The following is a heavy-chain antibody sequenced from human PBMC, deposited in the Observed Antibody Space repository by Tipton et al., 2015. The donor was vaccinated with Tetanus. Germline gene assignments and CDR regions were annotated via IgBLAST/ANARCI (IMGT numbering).Heavy chain of an antibody. J-gene: IGHJ6*02. CDR1: GGSISSGGYY. V-gene: IGHV4-31*03. D-gene: IGHD3-9*01. CDR2: IYYSGST. Sequence: TLSLTCTVSGGSISSGGYYWSWIRQHPGKGLEWIGYIYYSGSTYYNPSLKSRVTISVDTSKNQFSLKLSSVTAADTAVYYCARDRYYDFLTGYYGGGVDRLYGMDVWGQGTTVTVSS. CDR3: ARDRYYDFLTGYYGGGVDRLYGMDV.